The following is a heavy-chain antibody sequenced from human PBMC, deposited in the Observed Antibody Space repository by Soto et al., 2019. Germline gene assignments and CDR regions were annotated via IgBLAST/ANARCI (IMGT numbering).Heavy chain of an antibody. D-gene: IGHD3-16*02. Sequence: PGGSLRLSCAAPGFTFSSYWMSWVRQAPGKGLEWVANIKPDGSEKYYVDSVKGRFTISRDDAKNSLYLEMNSLRAEDTAVYYCARLSPYWGQGALVTVSS. CDR2: IKPDGSEK. CDR3: ARLSPY. J-gene: IGHJ4*02. CDR1: GFTFSSYW. V-gene: IGHV3-7*01.